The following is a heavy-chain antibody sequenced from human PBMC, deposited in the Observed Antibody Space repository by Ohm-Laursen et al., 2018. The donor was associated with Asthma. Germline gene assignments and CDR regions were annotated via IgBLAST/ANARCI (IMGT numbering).Heavy chain of an antibody. CDR3: ARDVMEWYLPAFDF. CDR1: GFTFRSYA. Sequence: SLRLSCAAPGFTFRSYAMHWVRQAPGKGLERVAVGGSYYDGGLKYYADSVNGRFTVSRDDSKNTLYLQMNSLRPDDTAVYYCARDVMEWYLPAFDFWGQGTLVTVSS. CDR2: GGSYYDGGLK. J-gene: IGHJ4*02. V-gene: IGHV3-30-3*01. D-gene: IGHD3-3*01.